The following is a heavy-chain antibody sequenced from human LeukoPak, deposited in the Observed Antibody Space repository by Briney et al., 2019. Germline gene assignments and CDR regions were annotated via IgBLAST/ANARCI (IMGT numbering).Heavy chain of an antibody. V-gene: IGHV3-48*03. CDR1: GFTFSSYE. J-gene: IGHJ3*02. Sequence: PGGSLRLSCAASGFTFSSYELNWVRQPPGKGLEWVSYISDIGSTQHYADSVKGRFAIFRDNAKNSLYLQMNSLTAEDTALYYCARDRSKVTAYDDALDIWGQGTMVIVSS. D-gene: IGHD2-21*02. CDR2: ISDIGSTQ. CDR3: ARDRSKVTAYDDALDI.